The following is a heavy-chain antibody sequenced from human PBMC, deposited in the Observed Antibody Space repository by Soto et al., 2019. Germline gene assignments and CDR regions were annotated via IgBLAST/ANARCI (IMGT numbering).Heavy chain of an antibody. D-gene: IGHD3-3*01. J-gene: IGHJ6*02. CDR2: ISSSSSYI. CDR3: ARDYEFGDFWSGYYRSFYYGMDV. V-gene: IGHV3-21*01. Sequence: SLRLSCAASGFTFSSYSMNWVRQAPGKGLEWVSSISSSSSYIYYADSVKGRFTISRDNAKNSLYLQMNSLRAEDTAVYYCARDYEFGDFWSGYYRSFYYGMDVWGQGTTVTVSS. CDR1: GFTFSSYS.